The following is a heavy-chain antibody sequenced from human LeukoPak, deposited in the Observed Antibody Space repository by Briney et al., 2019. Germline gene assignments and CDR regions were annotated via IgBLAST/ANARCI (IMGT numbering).Heavy chain of an antibody. J-gene: IGHJ4*02. CDR3: AAKTTVTTGIDY. V-gene: IGHV1-8*01. CDR1: GYTFTSYD. D-gene: IGHD4-17*01. CDR2: MNPNSGNT. Sequence: ASVKVSCKASGYTFTSYDINWVRQATGQGLEWMGWMNPNSGNTGYAQKFQGRVTMTRNTSISTAYMELSSLRSEDTAVYYCAAKTTVTTGIDYWGQGTLVTVSS.